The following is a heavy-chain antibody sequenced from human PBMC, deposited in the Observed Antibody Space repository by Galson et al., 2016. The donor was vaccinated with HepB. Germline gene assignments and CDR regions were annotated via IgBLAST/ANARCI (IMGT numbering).Heavy chain of an antibody. V-gene: IGHV3-53*01. CDR2: LYRGGST. D-gene: IGHD2-8*01. J-gene: IGHJ3*02. CDR1: GLTVSGDY. CDR3: ATGNGHAFDI. Sequence: SLRLSCAVSGLTVSGDYMSWVRQAPGKGLEWVSVLYRGGSTYYADSVEGRFTISRDNAKNTLYLQMNSLRAEDTAVYYCATGNGHAFDIWGQGTMVTVSS.